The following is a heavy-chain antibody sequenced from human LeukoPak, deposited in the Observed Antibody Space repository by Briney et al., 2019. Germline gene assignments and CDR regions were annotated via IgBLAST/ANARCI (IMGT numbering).Heavy chain of an antibody. CDR3: AHSRIRNYANNWFDP. V-gene: IGHV2-5*01. CDR2: IYWNDDK. CDR1: GFSLSTSGVG. Sequence: ESGPTLVKPTQTLTLTCTFSGFSLSTSGVGVGWIHQPPGKALEWLALIYWNDDKRYSPSLKSRLTITKDTSKNQVVLTMTNMDPVDTATYYCAHSRIRNYANNWFDPWGQGTLVTVSS. D-gene: IGHD4-11*01. J-gene: IGHJ5*02.